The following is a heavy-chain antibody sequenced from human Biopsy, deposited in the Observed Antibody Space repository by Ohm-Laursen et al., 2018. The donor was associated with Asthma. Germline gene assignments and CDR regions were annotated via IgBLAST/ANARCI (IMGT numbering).Heavy chain of an antibody. CDR3: ASDFPKDYVRYNFQF. J-gene: IGHJ4*02. Sequence: VASVKVSCKISRYSLTDLSMHWVRQAPGQGLEWMGGHDHEEGGTVNARRFQGRVTMTEDTSTDTAYMELSSLSSDDMAVYYCASDFPKDYVRYNFQFWGQGTLVTVSS. CDR1: RYSLTDLS. D-gene: IGHD4-17*01. V-gene: IGHV1-24*01. CDR2: HDHEEGGT.